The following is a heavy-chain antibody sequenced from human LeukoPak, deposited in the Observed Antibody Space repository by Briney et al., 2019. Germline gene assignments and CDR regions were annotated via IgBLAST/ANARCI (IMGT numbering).Heavy chain of an antibody. Sequence: GGSLRFSCAASGFTFSSYWMSWVRQAPGKGLEWVANIKQDGSEKYYVDSVKGRFTISRDNSKNTVYLQMNSLRAEDTAVYYCARDRAYGDYASWGQGTLVTVSS. CDR1: GFTFSSYW. D-gene: IGHD4-17*01. J-gene: IGHJ5*02. V-gene: IGHV3-7*03. CDR3: ARDRAYGDYAS. CDR2: IKQDGSEK.